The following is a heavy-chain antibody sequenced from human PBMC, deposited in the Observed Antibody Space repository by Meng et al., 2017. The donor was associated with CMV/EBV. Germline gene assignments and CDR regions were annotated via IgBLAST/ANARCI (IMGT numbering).Heavy chain of an antibody. D-gene: IGHD6-13*01. J-gene: IGHJ4*02. CDR3: ARDRDMYSSSWYPFDY. CDR1: GFTVSSNY. CDR2: IYSGGST. Sequence: GESLKISCAASGFTVSSNYMSWVRQAPGKGLEWVSVIYSGGSTYYADSVKGRFTISRDNSKNTLYLQMNSLRAEDTAVYYCARDRDMYSSSWYPFDYWGQGTLVTVSS. V-gene: IGHV3-66*02.